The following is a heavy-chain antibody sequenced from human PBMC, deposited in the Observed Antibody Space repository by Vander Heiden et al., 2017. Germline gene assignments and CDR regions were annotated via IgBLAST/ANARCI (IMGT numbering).Heavy chain of an antibody. D-gene: IGHD3-3*01. CDR3: AGDPNFWSGQ. CDR2: ISTTSRYI. CDR1: GFTFSSDT. Sequence: EVQLVESGGGLVKPGGSLRLSCVVSGFTFSSDTLTWVRRAAGKGLQWVSSISTTSRYIYYADSVKGRFTISRDNAKNSLYLQMNSLRAEDTAVYYCAGDPNFWSGQWGQGTLVTVSS. J-gene: IGHJ4*02. V-gene: IGHV3-21*01.